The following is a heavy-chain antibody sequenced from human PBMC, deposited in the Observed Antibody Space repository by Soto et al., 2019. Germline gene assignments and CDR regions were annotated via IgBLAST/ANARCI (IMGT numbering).Heavy chain of an antibody. CDR3: AAPPRY. J-gene: IGHJ4*02. D-gene: IGHD6-6*01. CDR1: GASISSYY. CDR2: MQDSGST. Sequence: QVQLQESGPGLVKPSETLSLTCTVSGASISSYYWNWIRQPPGKGLEWIGYMQDSGSTSYNPSLKSRFTISVDTSRNQLSLKLTSVTATDTAVYYCAAPPRYWGQGILVTVSS. V-gene: IGHV4-59*01.